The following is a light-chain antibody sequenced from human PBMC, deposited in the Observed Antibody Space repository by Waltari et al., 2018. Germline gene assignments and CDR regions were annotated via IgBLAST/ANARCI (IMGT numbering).Light chain of an antibody. CDR3: QQYGTSPIT. CDR2: GAS. Sequence: EIVLTQSPVTLSLSPGERATLSYRSTQSIRSNYLAWYQQKPGQPPRLLISGASSRATSIPDRFSGSGSGTYFTLTISRLEPEDSAVYYCQQYGTSPITFGQGTRLEI. J-gene: IGKJ5*01. V-gene: IGKV3-20*01. CDR1: QSIRSNY.